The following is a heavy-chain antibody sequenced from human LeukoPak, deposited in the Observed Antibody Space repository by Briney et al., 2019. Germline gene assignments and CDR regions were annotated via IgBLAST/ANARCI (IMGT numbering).Heavy chain of an antibody. J-gene: IGHJ4*02. Sequence: SVKVSCKASGGTFSSYAISWVRRVPGQGLEWMGGIIPIFGTANYAQKFQGRVTITADESTSTAYMELSSLRSEDTAVYYCAGDLLGAHLGYCSSTSCYTLDYWGQGTLVTVSS. D-gene: IGHD2-2*02. CDR1: GGTFSSYA. V-gene: IGHV1-69*13. CDR2: IIPIFGTA. CDR3: AGDLLGAHLGYCSSTSCYTLDY.